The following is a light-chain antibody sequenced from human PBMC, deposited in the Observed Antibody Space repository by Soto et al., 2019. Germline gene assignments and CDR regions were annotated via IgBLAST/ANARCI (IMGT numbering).Light chain of an antibody. V-gene: IGKV1-5*03. CDR1: QSISSW. CDR3: QQYNSYWT. Sequence: IHMTQSPSTLSASVLYRVAITFRASQSISSWLSCYQQKPGKAPKLLIYKASSLESGVPSRFSGSGSGTEFTLTISSLQPDDFATYYCQQYNSYWTFGQGTKVDIK. J-gene: IGKJ1*01. CDR2: KAS.